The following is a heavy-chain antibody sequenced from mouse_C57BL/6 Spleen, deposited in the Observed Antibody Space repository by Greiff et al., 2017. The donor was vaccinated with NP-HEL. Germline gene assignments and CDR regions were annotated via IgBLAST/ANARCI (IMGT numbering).Heavy chain of an antibody. J-gene: IGHJ1*03. V-gene: IGHV14-4*01. CDR3: TTGYYGSSYGYFDV. D-gene: IGHD1-1*01. Sequence: LVESGAELVRPGASVKLSCTASGFNIKDDYMHWVKQRPEQGLEWIGWIDPENGDTEYASKFQGKATITADTSSNTAYLQLSSLTSEDTAVYYCTTGYYGSSYGYFDVWGTGTTVTVSS. CDR1: GFNIKDDY. CDR2: IDPENGDT.